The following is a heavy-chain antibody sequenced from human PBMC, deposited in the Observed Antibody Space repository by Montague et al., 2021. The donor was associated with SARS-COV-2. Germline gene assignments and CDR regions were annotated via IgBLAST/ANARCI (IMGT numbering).Heavy chain of an antibody. D-gene: IGHD3-10*01. V-gene: IGHV4-39*01. CDR2: IFYDGSN. CDR1: GGSISSRTYY. Sequence: SETLSLTCIVSGGSISSRTYYWGWIRQPPGKGLVWIGSIFYDGSNYYNPSLKSRVTISVDTSKNQFSLNLSSVTAADTAVYYCARHGPNDYYHSRYFDLWGRGTLVTVSS. J-gene: IGHJ2*01. CDR3: ARHGPNDYYHSRYFDL.